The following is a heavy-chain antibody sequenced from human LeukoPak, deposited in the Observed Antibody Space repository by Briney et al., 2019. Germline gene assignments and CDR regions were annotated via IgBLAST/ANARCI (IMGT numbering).Heavy chain of an antibody. V-gene: IGHV3-30-3*01. J-gene: IGHJ4*02. D-gene: IGHD1-26*01. CDR1: GFTFSSYA. CDR3: ARDRPWEPLLDY. CDR2: ISYDGSNK. Sequence: GGSLRLSCAASGFTFSSYAMHWVRQAPGKGLEWGAVISYDGSNKYYADSVKGRFTISRDNSKNTLYLQMNSLRAEDTAVYYCARDRPWEPLLDYWGQGTLVTVSS.